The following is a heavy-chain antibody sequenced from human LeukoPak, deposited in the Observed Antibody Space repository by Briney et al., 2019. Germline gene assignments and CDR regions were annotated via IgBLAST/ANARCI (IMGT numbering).Heavy chain of an antibody. Sequence: GASVKVSCKASGYTFTGYYMHWVRQAPGQGLEWMGIINPSGGSTSYAQKFQGRVTMTRDMSTSTVYMELSSLRSEDTAVYYCARDALGYYSDYWGQGTLVTVSS. D-gene: IGHD1-14*01. J-gene: IGHJ4*02. V-gene: IGHV1-46*01. CDR2: INPSGGST. CDR1: GYTFTGYY. CDR3: ARDALGYYSDY.